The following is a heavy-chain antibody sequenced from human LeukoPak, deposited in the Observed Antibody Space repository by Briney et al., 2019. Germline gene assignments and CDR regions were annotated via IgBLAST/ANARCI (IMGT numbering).Heavy chain of an antibody. J-gene: IGHJ4*02. Sequence: ASVKVSCKASGYTFTGYYMHWVRQAPGQGLEWMGWINPNSGGTNYAQKFQGRVTMTRDTSISTAYMELSRLGSDDTAVYYCATPQARGWYGFDFDYWGQGTLVTVSS. CDR3: ATPQARGWYGFDFDY. CDR1: GYTFTGYY. V-gene: IGHV1-2*02. CDR2: INPNSGGT. D-gene: IGHD6-19*01.